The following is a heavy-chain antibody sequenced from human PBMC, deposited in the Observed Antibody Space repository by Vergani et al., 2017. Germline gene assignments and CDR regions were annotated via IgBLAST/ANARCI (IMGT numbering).Heavy chain of an antibody. J-gene: IGHJ4*02. V-gene: IGHV3-7*01. CDR2: IKQEGSEK. Sequence: EVQLVESGGGLVQPGGSLRLSCAASGFTFSSYWMSWVRQAPGKGLEWVANIKQEGSEKYYVDSVKGRFTISRDNAKNSRYLQMNSLRAEDTAVYYCSRDWSSWLEDYFDYWGQGTLVTVSS. CDR3: SRDWSSWLEDYFDY. CDR1: GFTFSSYW. D-gene: IGHD6-13*01.